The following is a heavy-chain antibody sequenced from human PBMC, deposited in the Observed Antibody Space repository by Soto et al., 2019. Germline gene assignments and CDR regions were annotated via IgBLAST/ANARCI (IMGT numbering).Heavy chain of an antibody. D-gene: IGHD2-2*01. J-gene: IGHJ6*02. CDR2: ISAYNGNT. Sequence: VQLVQSGAEVKKPGASVKVSCKASGYTFTSYGISWVRQAPGQGLEWMGWISAYNGNTNYAQKLQGRVTMTTDTSTSTAYMELRRLRSDDTALYYCARDLSDIVLVPAAYYYYYGMDVWGQGTTVTVSS. CDR1: GYTFTSYG. CDR3: ARDLSDIVLVPAAYYYYYGMDV. V-gene: IGHV1-18*01.